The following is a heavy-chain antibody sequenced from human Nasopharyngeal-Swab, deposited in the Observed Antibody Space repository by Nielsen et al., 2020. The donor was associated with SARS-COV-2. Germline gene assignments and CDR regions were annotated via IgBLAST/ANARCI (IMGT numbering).Heavy chain of an antibody. CDR1: GFTFSSYA. CDR2: ISGSGGST. D-gene: IGHD2/OR15-2a*01. J-gene: IGHJ4*02. CDR3: ARDQYDTSHFDY. Sequence: RGSLRLSCAASGFTFSSYAMSWVRQAPGKGLEWVSAISGSGGSTYYADSVKGRFTISRDGSQNTVYLQINSLRAEDTAVYYCARDQYDTSHFDYWGQGTLVTVSS. V-gene: IGHV3-23*01.